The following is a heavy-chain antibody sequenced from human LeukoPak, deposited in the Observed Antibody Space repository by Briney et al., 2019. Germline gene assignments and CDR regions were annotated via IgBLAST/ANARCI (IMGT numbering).Heavy chain of an antibody. Sequence: GGSLRLSCAASGFTFSSYEMNWVRQAPGKGLEWVSVIYSGGSTYYADSVKGRFTISRDNSKNTLYLQMNSLRAEDTAVYYCARGNIVVVPAAHDDAFDIWGQGTMVTVSS. V-gene: IGHV3-66*01. CDR3: ARGNIVVVPAAHDDAFDI. CDR2: IYSGGST. CDR1: GFTFSSYE. J-gene: IGHJ3*02. D-gene: IGHD2-2*01.